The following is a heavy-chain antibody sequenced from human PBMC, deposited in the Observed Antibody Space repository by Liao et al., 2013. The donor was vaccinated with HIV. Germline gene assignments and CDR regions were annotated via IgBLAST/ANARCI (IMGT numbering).Heavy chain of an antibody. CDR3: ARGGGGFDL. J-gene: IGHJ3*01. Sequence: QVQLQESGPGLVKPSETLSLTCSVSHGSISSYYWSWIRQPAGKSLEWIGRISGSGSANYNPSLRRRVTLSVDTSKNQFYLSVNSMTAADTAVYYCARGGGGFDLWGQGTVVIVS. CDR1: HGSISSYY. CDR2: ISGSGSA. V-gene: IGHV4-4*07.